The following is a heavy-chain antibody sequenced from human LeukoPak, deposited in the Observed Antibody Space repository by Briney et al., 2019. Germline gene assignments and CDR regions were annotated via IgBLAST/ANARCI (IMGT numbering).Heavy chain of an antibody. Sequence: GGSLRLSCAASGFTFSNYAMSWVRQAPGRGLEWVSAISGSGGSTYYADSVKGRFTISRDNSKNTLYLQMNSLRAEDTAVYYCAKDLAGSGSYSFDYWGQGTLVTVSS. J-gene: IGHJ4*02. CDR2: ISGSGGST. CDR1: GFTFSNYA. CDR3: AKDLAGSGSYSFDY. V-gene: IGHV3-23*01. D-gene: IGHD1-26*01.